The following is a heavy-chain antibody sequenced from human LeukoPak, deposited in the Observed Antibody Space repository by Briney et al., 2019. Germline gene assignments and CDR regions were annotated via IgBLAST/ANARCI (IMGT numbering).Heavy chain of an antibody. J-gene: IGHJ6*02. CDR1: GYTFSSYG. CDR3: ARGRGIQQLAYNYYYYGMDV. D-gene: IGHD6-13*01. Sequence: ASVKVSCKASGYTFSSYGISWVRQAPGQGLEWMGWISAYNGNTNYAQKLQGRVTMTTDTSTSTAYMELRSLRSDDTAVYYCARGRGIQQLAYNYYYYGMDVWGQGTTVTVSS. V-gene: IGHV1-18*01. CDR2: ISAYNGNT.